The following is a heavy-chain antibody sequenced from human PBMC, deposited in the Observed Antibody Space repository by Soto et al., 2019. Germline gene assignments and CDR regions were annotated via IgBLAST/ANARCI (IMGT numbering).Heavy chain of an antibody. CDR3: ASRGYFHSRGSLGY. J-gene: IGHJ4*02. D-gene: IGHD3-22*01. CDR1: GYTFTSYG. V-gene: IGHV1-18*04. CDR2: ISAQNSKT. Sequence: QVPLVQSGAEVKKPGASVKVSCKASGYTFTSYGIAWVRLAPGQGLEWMGWISAQNSKTTYARKVQGRATLTTDTATNTAYLELRSLRTGDTANYYWASRGYFHSRGSLGYLGQGPRVTVAS.